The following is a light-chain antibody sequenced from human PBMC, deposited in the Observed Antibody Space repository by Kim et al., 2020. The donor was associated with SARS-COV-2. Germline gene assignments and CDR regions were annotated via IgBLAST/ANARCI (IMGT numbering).Light chain of an antibody. J-gene: IGKJ5*01. V-gene: IGKV3-15*01. Sequence: SLSPGERATLSCRASQIISSSLAWYQQKPGQAPRVLIYGASAGATGIPARFSGSGSGTEFTLTISNVQSEDFAVYYCQQYAYWRAFGQGTRLEVK. CDR1: QIISSS. CDR2: GAS. CDR3: QQYAYWRA.